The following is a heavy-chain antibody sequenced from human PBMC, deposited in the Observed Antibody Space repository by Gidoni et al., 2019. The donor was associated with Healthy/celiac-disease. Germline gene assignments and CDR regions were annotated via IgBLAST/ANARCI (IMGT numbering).Heavy chain of an antibody. CDR2: IKSKTDGGTT. D-gene: IGHD3-3*01. CDR1: GFPFSNAW. V-gene: IGHV3-15*07. CDR3: TTVVPYYDFWSGYYYYGMDV. Sequence: EVQLVESGGGLVKPGGSLRLSCAAPGFPFSNAWMNWVRQAPGKGLEWVGRIKSKTDGGTTDYAAPVKGRFTISRDDSKNTLYLQMNSLKTEDTAVYYCTTVVPYYDFWSGYYYYGMDVWGQGTTVTVSS. J-gene: IGHJ6*02.